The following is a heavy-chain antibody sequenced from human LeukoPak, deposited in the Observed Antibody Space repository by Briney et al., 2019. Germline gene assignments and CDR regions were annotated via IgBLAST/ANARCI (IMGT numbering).Heavy chain of an antibody. CDR2: IYYDGST. D-gene: IGHD3-10*01. CDR1: GDSISGGGYY. CDR3: AGRGSPYYFDF. Sequence: PSETLSLTRTVSGDSISGGGYYWSWIRQHPGRGLEWIGYIYYDGSTSYNPSLKSRLTISIDTSKNQFSLKLSSVTAADTAVYFCAGRGSPYYFDFWGQGTLVTVSS. J-gene: IGHJ4*02. V-gene: IGHV4-31*03.